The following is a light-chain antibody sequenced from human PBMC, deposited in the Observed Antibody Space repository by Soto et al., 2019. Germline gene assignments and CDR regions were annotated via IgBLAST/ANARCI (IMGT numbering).Light chain of an antibody. Sequence: IQLTQSPSSLSASVGDRVTITCRASQGISTYLAWYQQEPGKAPKLLIYAASTLQSGVPSRFSGSGSGTDFTLTIRSLQPEDFATYYCQQLNSYPLTFGGGTKVEIK. CDR3: QQLNSYPLT. V-gene: IGKV1-9*01. CDR1: QGISTY. CDR2: AAS. J-gene: IGKJ4*01.